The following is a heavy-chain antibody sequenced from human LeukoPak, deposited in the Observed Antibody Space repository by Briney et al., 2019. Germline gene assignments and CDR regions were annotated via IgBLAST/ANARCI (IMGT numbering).Heavy chain of an antibody. D-gene: IGHD6-19*01. CDR3: ARVKKGGQWLVFFDY. CDR2: INPNSGGT. V-gene: IGHV1-2*02. J-gene: IGHJ4*02. Sequence: ASVKVSCKASGYTFTGYYMHWVRQAPGQGLEWMGWINPNSGGTNYAQKFQGRVTMTRDTSISTAYMELSRLRSDDTAVYYCARVKKGGQWLVFFDYWGQGTLVTVSS. CDR1: GYTFTGYY.